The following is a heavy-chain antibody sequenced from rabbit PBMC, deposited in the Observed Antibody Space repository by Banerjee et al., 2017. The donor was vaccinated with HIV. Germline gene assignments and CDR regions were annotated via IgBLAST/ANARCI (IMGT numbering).Heavy chain of an antibody. V-gene: IGHV1S45*01. CDR2: IYTGSGST. CDR1: GFSFSSSYC. CDR3: ARDHPYAAYGGHGYADL. J-gene: IGHJ4*01. Sequence: QEQLEESGGGLVQPEGSLTLTCTASGFSFSSSYCMCWVRQAPGKGLEWIACIYTGSGSTYYASWAKGRFTISKTSSTTVTLQMTSLTAADTATYFCARDHPYAAYGGHGYADLWGPGTLVTVS. D-gene: IGHD6-1*01.